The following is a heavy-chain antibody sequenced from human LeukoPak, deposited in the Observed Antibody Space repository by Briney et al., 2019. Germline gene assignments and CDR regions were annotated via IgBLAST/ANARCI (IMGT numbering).Heavy chain of an antibody. CDR3: ARGNRLYTSSWSSLAFDI. CDR1: GYTFTSYD. Sequence: ASVKVSCKASGYTFTSYDINWVRQATGQGLEWMGWTNPISGYTGSAQKFQGRVTMTRDTSISTAYMELSSLRSEDTAVYYCARGNRLYTSSWSSLAFDIWAKGQWSPSLQ. CDR2: TNPISGYT. D-gene: IGHD6-13*01. J-gene: IGHJ3*02. V-gene: IGHV1-8*01.